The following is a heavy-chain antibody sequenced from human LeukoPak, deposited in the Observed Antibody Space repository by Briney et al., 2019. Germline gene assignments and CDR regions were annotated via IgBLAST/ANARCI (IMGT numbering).Heavy chain of an antibody. D-gene: IGHD4-17*01. J-gene: IGHJ4*02. Sequence: GGSLRLSCAASGFTFSSYAMSWVRQAPGKGLEWVANIKQDGSKEYYVDSVKGRFTISRDNAKNSLYLQMNSLRAEDTAVYYCARDARDYGDYVVAFDYWGQGTLVTVSS. CDR2: IKQDGSKE. CDR3: ARDARDYGDYVVAFDY. V-gene: IGHV3-7*01. CDR1: GFTFSSYA.